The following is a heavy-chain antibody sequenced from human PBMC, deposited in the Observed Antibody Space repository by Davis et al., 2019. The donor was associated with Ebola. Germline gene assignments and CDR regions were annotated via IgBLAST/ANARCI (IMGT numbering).Heavy chain of an antibody. V-gene: IGHV4-4*02. Sequence: PSETLSLTCDVSGDSFTSDVWWTWVRQTPGKGLEWIGEIYHTGATNYNPSLNGRATMLVDKSKSQFSLMLTFVTAADTAIYYCARGVFSRYFDSWGQGTLVTVSS. CDR3: ARGVFSRYFDS. CDR1: GDSFTSDVW. D-gene: IGHD3-9*01. CDR2: IYHTGAT. J-gene: IGHJ4*02.